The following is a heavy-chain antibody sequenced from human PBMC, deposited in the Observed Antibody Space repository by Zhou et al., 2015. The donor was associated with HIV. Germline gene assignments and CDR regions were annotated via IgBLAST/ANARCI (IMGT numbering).Heavy chain of an antibody. V-gene: IGHV1-18*01. Sequence: QVQLVQSGAEVKKPGASVKVSCKTSGYSFNIYGISWVRQAPGQGLEWMGWISAHNGNTNSARKFQGRVTLTTDTSTSTAYMELRSLTSDDTAVYYCAREEGILVLPAAVGMDVWGQGPRSPSP. D-gene: IGHD2-2*01. J-gene: IGHJ6*02. CDR1: GYSFNIYG. CDR2: ISAHNGNT. CDR3: AREEGILVLPAAVGMDV.